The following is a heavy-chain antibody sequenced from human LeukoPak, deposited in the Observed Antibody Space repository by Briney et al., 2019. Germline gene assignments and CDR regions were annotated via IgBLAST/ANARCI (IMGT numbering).Heavy chain of an antibody. Sequence: AGGSLRLSCAASGFTFSSYEMNWVRQAPGKGLEWVSYISSSGSTIYYADSVKGRFTISRDNAKNSLYLQMNSLRAEDTALYYCARDLSSYGEYYFDYWGQGTLVTVSS. V-gene: IGHV3-48*03. D-gene: IGHD5-18*01. CDR2: ISSSGSTI. CDR1: GFTFSSYE. J-gene: IGHJ4*02. CDR3: ARDLSSYGEYYFDY.